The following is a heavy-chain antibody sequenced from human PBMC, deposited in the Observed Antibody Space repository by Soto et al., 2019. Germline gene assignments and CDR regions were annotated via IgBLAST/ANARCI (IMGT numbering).Heavy chain of an antibody. Sequence: EVQLVESGGGLVQPGASLRLSCAASGFTFSSYWMSWVRQAPGQGLEWVANIKQDGSEKYYVDSVKGRFTISRDKAKNPVHLQLNSLRADDTAVYCCARDWEDRDFGVVTPGGMDVLGQGTTVTVSS. CDR2: IKQDGSEK. CDR3: ARDWEDRDFGVVTPGGMDV. J-gene: IGHJ6*02. CDR1: GFTFSSYW. V-gene: IGHV3-7*03. D-gene: IGHD3-3*01.